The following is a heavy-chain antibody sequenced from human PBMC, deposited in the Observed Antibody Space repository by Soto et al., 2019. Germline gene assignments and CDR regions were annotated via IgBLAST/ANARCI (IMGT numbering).Heavy chain of an antibody. J-gene: IGHJ6*03. CDR2: MNPNSGNT. V-gene: IGHV1-8*01. Sequence: ASVKVSCKASGYTFTSYDINWVRQATGQGLEWMGWMNPNSGNTGYAQKFQGRVTMTRNTSISTAYMELSSLRSEDTAVYYCARGSFLSYYYYMDVWGKGTTVTVSS. CDR1: GYTFTSYD. CDR3: ARGSFLSYYYYMDV.